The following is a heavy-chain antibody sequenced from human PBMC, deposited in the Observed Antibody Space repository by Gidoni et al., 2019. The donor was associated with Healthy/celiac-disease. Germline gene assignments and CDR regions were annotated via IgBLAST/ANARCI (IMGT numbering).Heavy chain of an antibody. V-gene: IGHV3-23*01. CDR1: GFTFSSYA. D-gene: IGHD1-26*01. Sequence: EVQLLESGGGLVQPGGSLRLSCAASGFTFSSYAMSWVRQAPGKGLEWVSAISGSGGSTYYADSVKGRFTISRDNSKNTLYLQMNSLRAEDTAVYYGAKDSGRNDAFDIWGQGTMVTVSS. CDR3: AKDSGRNDAFDI. J-gene: IGHJ3*02. CDR2: ISGSGGST.